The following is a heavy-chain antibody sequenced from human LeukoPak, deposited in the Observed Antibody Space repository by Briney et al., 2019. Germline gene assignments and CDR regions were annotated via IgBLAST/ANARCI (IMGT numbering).Heavy chain of an antibody. CDR1: GFTFSSYS. CDR2: IISTGSTI. V-gene: IGHV3-48*01. CDR3: AKDRYGDYSFDY. J-gene: IGHJ4*02. Sequence: PGGSLRLSCVASGFTFSSYSVIWVRQAPGKGLEWISYIISTGSTISYADSAKGRFTISRDNSKNTLYLQMNSLRAEDTAVYYCAKDRYGDYSFDYWGQGTLVTVSS. D-gene: IGHD4-17*01.